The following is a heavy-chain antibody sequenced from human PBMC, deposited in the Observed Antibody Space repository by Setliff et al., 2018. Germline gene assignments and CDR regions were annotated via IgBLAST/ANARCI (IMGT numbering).Heavy chain of an antibody. Sequence: ASVKVSYKASGYTFTTYGISWVRQAPGQGLEWMGWLSAYNGNTNYAQKLQVRVTMTTDTSTSTAYMELRSLRSDDTAVYYCARSEGSSWLSSYYYYYGMDVWGQGTTVTVSS. D-gene: IGHD6-13*01. CDR1: GYTFTTYG. CDR3: ARSEGSSWLSSYYYYYGMDV. V-gene: IGHV1-18*01. CDR2: LSAYNGNT. J-gene: IGHJ6*02.